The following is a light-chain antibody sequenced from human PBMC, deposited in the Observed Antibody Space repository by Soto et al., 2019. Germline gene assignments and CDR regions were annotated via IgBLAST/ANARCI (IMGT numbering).Light chain of an antibody. CDR2: DAS. V-gene: IGKV1-5*01. Sequence: DIQMTQSPSTLSASVGDRVTITCRASQSISSWLAWYQQKPGKAPKLLIYDASSLESGVPSRFSGSASGTEFTLTISSLQPDDFATYYCQQYNSYSPWAFGQGTKV. CDR1: QSISSW. CDR3: QQYNSYSPWA. J-gene: IGKJ1*01.